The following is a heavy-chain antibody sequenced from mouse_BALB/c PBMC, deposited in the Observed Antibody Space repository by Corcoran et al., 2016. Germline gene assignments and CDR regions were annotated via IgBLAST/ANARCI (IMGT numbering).Heavy chain of an antibody. J-gene: IGHJ4*01. CDR3: ARRIGNPYYYAMDY. V-gene: IGHV9-3-1*01. CDR1: GYTFTNYG. CDR2: INTYTGEP. D-gene: IGHD2-1*01. Sequence: QIQLVQSGPELKKPGETVKISCKASGYTFTNYGMNWVKQAPGKGLKWMGWINTYTGEPTYADDFKGRFAFSLETSASTAYLQINNFKNEDTATYFCARRIGNPYYYAMDYWGQGTSVTVSS.